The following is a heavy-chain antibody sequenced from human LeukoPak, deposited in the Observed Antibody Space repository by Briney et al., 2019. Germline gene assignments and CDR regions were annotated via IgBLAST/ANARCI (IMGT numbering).Heavy chain of an antibody. J-gene: IGHJ4*02. CDR3: ASDSSGWFRPYYFDY. CDR2: IYDSGST. D-gene: IGHD6-19*01. Sequence: SETLSLTCTVSGGSISSYYWSWIRQHPGKGLEWIGYIYDSGSTNYNPSLKSRVTISVDTSKNQFSLKRSSVTAADTAVYYCASDSSGWFRPYYFDYWGQGTLVTVSS. V-gene: IGHV4-59*08. CDR1: GGSISSYY.